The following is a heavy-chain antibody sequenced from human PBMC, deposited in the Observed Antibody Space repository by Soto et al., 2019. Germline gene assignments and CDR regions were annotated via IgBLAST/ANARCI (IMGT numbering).Heavy chain of an antibody. CDR1: GFTFSSYG. D-gene: IGHD6-13*01. J-gene: IGHJ4*02. Sequence: QVQLVESGGGVVQPGRSLRLSCAASGFTFSSYGMHWVRQAPGKGLEWVAVISYDGSNKYYADSVKGRFTISRDNSKNTLYLQMSSLRAEDTAVYYCAKTDIAAAGKGYWGQGTLVTVSS. CDR2: ISYDGSNK. CDR3: AKTDIAAAGKGY. V-gene: IGHV3-30*18.